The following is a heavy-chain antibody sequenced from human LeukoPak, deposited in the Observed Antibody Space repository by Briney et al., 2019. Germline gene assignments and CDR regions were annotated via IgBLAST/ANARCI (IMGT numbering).Heavy chain of an antibody. J-gene: IGHJ4*02. CDR3: AKGLANYGDWYYFDY. CDR2: ISGSGGST. Sequence: GGSLGLSCAASGFTFSSYAMSWVRQAPGKGLEWVSAISGSGGSTYYADSVKGRFTISRDNSKNTLYLQMNSLRAEDTAVYYCAKGLANYGDWYYFDYWGQGTLVTVSS. D-gene: IGHD4-17*01. CDR1: GFTFSSYA. V-gene: IGHV3-23*01.